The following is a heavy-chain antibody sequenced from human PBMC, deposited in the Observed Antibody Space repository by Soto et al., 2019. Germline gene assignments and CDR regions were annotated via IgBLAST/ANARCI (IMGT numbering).Heavy chain of an antibody. D-gene: IGHD3-3*01. CDR1: GFTFGSIA. CDR2: ASGSGGST. Sequence: GGSLRLSCAASGFTFGSIAMSWVRQSSGEGLEWVSTASGSGGSTFYADSVKGRFTISRDNSKNMLYLQMNSLRAEDTAIYYCAKREYDFWSGSEVSAFDIWGQGTMVTVSS. V-gene: IGHV3-23*01. J-gene: IGHJ3*02. CDR3: AKREYDFWSGSEVSAFDI.